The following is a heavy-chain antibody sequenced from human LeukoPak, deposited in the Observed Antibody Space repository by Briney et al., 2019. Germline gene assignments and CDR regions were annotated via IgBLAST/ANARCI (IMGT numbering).Heavy chain of an antibody. CDR2: ISNDGSTK. CDR1: GFTFSSYA. V-gene: IGHV3-30-3*01. CDR3: ANSGWTLRDY. Sequence: PGGSLRLSCVASGFTFSSYAMHWVRQTPGKGLEWLTVISNDGSTKYYTDSVRGRFTISRDNSKNTLYLQMNSLRAEDTAVYYCANSGWTLRDYWGQGTLVTVS. J-gene: IGHJ4*02. D-gene: IGHD6-19*01.